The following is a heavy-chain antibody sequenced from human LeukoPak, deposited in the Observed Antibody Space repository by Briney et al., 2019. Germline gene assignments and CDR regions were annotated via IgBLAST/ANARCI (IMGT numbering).Heavy chain of an antibody. J-gene: IGHJ4*02. CDR2: LTHSRST. CDR1: GSSISSGYY. V-gene: IGHV4-38-2*02. D-gene: IGHD3-10*01. CDR3: ATGGQMGDYYGSGTLFDY. Sequence: SETLSLTCTVSGSSISSGYYWGWMRQPPGMGLEWSAALTHSRSTNYNPSLKSRVTISVDTSKNQSSLKLSSVTAADTAVYYCATGGQMGDYYGSGTLFDYWGQGTLVTVSS.